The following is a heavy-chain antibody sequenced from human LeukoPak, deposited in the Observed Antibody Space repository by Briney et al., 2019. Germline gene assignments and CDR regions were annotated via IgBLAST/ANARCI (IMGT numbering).Heavy chain of an antibody. CDR1: GFTFSSYE. CDR3: ASGEEEWELFDY. CDR2: ISSSGSTI. J-gene: IGHJ4*02. V-gene: IGHV3-48*03. Sequence: GGSLRLSCAASGFTFSSYEMNWVRQAPGKGLEWVSYISSSGSTIYYADSVKGRFTISRDNAKNSLYLQMNSLRAEDTAVYYCASGEEEWELFDYWGQGTLVTVSS. D-gene: IGHD1-26*01.